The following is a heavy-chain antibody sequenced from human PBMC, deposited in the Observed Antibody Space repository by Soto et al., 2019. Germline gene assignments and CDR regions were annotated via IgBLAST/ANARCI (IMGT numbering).Heavy chain of an antibody. J-gene: IGHJ4*02. CDR1: GFTFSSYG. V-gene: IGHV3-33*06. Sequence: QVQLVESGGGVVQPGRSLRLSCAASGFTFSSYGMHWVRQAPGKGLEWVAVIWYDGSNKYYADSVKGRFTISRDNSKNTLYLQMNSLRAEDTAVYYCAKENGNDEGGYYFDYWGQGTLVTVSS. CDR2: IWYDGSNK. CDR3: AKENGNDEGGYYFDY. D-gene: IGHD1-1*01.